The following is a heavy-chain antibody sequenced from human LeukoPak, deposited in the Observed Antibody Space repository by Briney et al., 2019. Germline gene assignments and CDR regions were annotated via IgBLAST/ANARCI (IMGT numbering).Heavy chain of an antibody. CDR2: IIPIFATA. CDR3: AGVVVPAAMRYYYYYMDV. CDR1: GATFSSYA. V-gene: IGHV1-69*05. Sequence: SVKVSCKASGATFSSYAISWVRQAPGQGLEWMGGIIPIFATANYAQKFQGRVTITTDESTSTAYMELSSLRSEDTAVYYCAGVVVPAAMRYYYYYMDVWGKGTTVTVSS. J-gene: IGHJ6*03. D-gene: IGHD2-2*01.